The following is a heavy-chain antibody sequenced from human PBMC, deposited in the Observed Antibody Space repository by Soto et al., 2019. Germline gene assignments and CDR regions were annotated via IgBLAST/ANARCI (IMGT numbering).Heavy chain of an antibody. Sequence: QLQLQESGSGLVKPSQTLSLTCAVSGGSISSGGYSWSWIRQPPGKGLEWIGYIYHSGSTYYNPSLKSRVTISVDRSRNQFSLKLSSVTAADTAVYYCARVRFLECVPSGWFDPWGQGTLVTVSS. D-gene: IGHD3-3*01. CDR1: GGSISSGGYS. CDR3: ARVRFLECVPSGWFDP. V-gene: IGHV4-30-2*01. CDR2: IYHSGST. J-gene: IGHJ5*02.